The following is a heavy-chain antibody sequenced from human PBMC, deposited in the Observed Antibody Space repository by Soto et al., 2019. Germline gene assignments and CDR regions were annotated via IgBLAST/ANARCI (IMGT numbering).Heavy chain of an antibody. V-gene: IGHV3-30*03. CDR3: AREAQDCRGAKCFGFYSPWFVP. CDR2: ISYDGGNK. D-gene: IGHD2-15*01. CDR1: GFSLINYG. Sequence: QAQLVESGGGVVQPGGSLRLSCVASGFSLINYGMHWVRQAPGKGLEWVAVISYDGGNKQYADSVKGRHTISRDNSKNALYLRLTSLKNEDTARYYCAREAQDCRGAKCFGFYSPWFVPWGQGTLVSVSS. J-gene: IGHJ5*02.